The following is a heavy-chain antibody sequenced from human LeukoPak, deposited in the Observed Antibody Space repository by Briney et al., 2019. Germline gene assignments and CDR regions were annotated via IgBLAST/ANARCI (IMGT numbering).Heavy chain of an antibody. V-gene: IGHV3-30*04. CDR1: GFTFSSYA. CDR2: ISYDGSNK. CDR3: ARDLRKSIVVVTAIQYYFDY. Sequence: GGSLRLSCAASGFTFSSYAMHWVRQAPGKGLEWVAVISYDGSNKYYADSVKGRFTISRDNSKNTLYLQMNSLRAEDTAVYYCARDLRKSIVVVTAIQYYFDYWGQGTLVTVSS. D-gene: IGHD2-21*02. J-gene: IGHJ4*02.